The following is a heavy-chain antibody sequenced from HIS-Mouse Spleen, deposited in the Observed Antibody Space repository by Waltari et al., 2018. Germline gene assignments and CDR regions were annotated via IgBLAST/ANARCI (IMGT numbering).Heavy chain of an antibody. J-gene: IGHJ2*01. Sequence: QLQLQESGPGLVKPSETLSLTCTVPGGSISSRSSYWGRIRQSPGKGLEWIGSIYYSGSTYYNPSLKSRVTISVDTSKNQFSLKLSSVTAADTAVYYCAREIPYSSSWYDWYFDLWGRGTLVTVSS. CDR2: IYYSGST. D-gene: IGHD6-13*01. CDR3: AREIPYSSSWYDWYFDL. CDR1: GGSISSRSSY. V-gene: IGHV4-39*07.